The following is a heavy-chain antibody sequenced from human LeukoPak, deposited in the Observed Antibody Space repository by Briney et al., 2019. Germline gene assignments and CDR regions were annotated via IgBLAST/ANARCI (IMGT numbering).Heavy chain of an antibody. CDR3: ARDLPGVVVPAAPDY. J-gene: IGHJ4*02. D-gene: IGHD2-2*01. CDR1: GFTFSSYA. V-gene: IGHV3-30*04. CDR2: ISYDGSNK. Sequence: GWSLRLSCAASGFTFSSYAMHWVRQAPGKGLEWVAVISYDGSNKYYADSVKGRFTISRDNSKNTLYLQMNSLRAEDTAVYYCARDLPGVVVPAAPDYWGQGTLVTVSS.